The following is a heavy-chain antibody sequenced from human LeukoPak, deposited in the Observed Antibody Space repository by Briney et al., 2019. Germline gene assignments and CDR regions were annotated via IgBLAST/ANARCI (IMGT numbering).Heavy chain of an antibody. Sequence: GGSLRLSCAASGFTFINYWMSWVHQAPGKGLEWVANMKQDGSVKYYVDSMKGRFTISRDNAKNSLYLQMSGLRAEDTAVYFCAGIGYSSSSFDYWGQGVLVTVYS. V-gene: IGHV3-7*03. CDR3: AGIGYSSSSFDY. D-gene: IGHD6-6*01. CDR2: MKQDGSVK. CDR1: GFTFINYW. J-gene: IGHJ4*02.